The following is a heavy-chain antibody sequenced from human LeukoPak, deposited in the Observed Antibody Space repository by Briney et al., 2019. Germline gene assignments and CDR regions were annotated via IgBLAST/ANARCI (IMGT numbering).Heavy chain of an antibody. J-gene: IGHJ4*02. D-gene: IGHD3-10*01. CDR1: GFTFSDYY. CDR2: ISSSGSTI. Sequence: PGGSLRLSCTASGFTFSDYYMSWIRQAPGKGLEWVSYISSSGSTIYYADSVKGRFTISRDNAKNSLYLQMNSLRAEDTAVYYCARTRITMVRGAPYYFDYWGQGTLVTVSS. CDR3: ARTRITMVRGAPYYFDY. V-gene: IGHV3-11*01.